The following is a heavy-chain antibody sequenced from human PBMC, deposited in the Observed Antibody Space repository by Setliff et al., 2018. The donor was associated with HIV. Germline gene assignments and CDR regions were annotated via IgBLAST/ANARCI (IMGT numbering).Heavy chain of an antibody. Sequence: SETLSLTCTVSGGSVSTSSYSWGWIRQPPEKGLEWIGTIYHTGKTYYNSSLNSRVTIAVDTSKDQFSLNLSTVTAADTAVYYCGRVAGYCAPSRCYGYNAFDIWGPGT. V-gene: IGHV4-39*01. CDR2: IYHTGKT. CDR1: GGSVSTSSYS. J-gene: IGHJ3*02. CDR3: GRVAGYCAPSRCYGYNAFDI. D-gene: IGHD2-15*01.